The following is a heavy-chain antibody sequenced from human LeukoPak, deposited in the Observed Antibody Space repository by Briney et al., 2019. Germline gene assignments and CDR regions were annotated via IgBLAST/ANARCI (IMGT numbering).Heavy chain of an antibody. Sequence: GGSLRLSCAASGFTFSNYNMNWVRQAPGKGLEWVSGISGSGGTTNYADSVKGRFTISRDNSKNTLYLQIKSLRAEDTAMFYCARSYPYDYGDSRVSFDYWGQGTLVTVSS. J-gene: IGHJ4*02. CDR2: ISGSGGTT. CDR3: ARSYPYDYGDSRVSFDY. CDR1: GFTFSNYN. V-gene: IGHV3-23*01. D-gene: IGHD4-17*01.